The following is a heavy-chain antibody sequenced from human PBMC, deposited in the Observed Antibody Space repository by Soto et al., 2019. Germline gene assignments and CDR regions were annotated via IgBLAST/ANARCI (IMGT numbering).Heavy chain of an antibody. Sequence: GGSLRLSCAASGFTFSSYAMSWVRQAPGKGLEWVSAISGSGGSTYYADSVKGRFTISRDNSKNTLYLQMNSLRAEDTAVYYCAKGPVFYNIVATIPFDYWGQGTLVTVSS. CDR2: ISGSGGST. V-gene: IGHV3-23*01. CDR3: AKGPVFYNIVATIPFDY. J-gene: IGHJ4*02. CDR1: GFTFSSYA. D-gene: IGHD5-12*01.